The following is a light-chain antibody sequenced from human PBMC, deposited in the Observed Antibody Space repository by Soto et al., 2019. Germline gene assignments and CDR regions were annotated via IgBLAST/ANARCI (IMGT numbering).Light chain of an antibody. Sequence: SYELTQPPSVSVSPGQTARITCSGDALPKQYAYWYQQKPGQAPVLVIYKDSERPSGIPERFSGSSSGTTVTLTISGVQAEDDADYYCQSADSSGTVVFGGGTKVTVL. CDR1: ALPKQY. CDR3: QSADSSGTVV. V-gene: IGLV3-25*03. J-gene: IGLJ2*01. CDR2: KDS.